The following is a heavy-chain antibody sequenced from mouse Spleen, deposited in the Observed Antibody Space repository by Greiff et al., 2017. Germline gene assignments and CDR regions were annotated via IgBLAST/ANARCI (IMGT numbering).Heavy chain of an antibody. CDR3: ARGPYYRYLYFDY. V-gene: IGHV1-87*01. J-gene: IGHJ2*01. D-gene: IGHD2-14*01. CDR2: IYPGDGDT. Sequence: VHLVESGAELARPGASVKLSCKASGYTFTSYWMQWVKQRPGQGLEWIGAIYPGDGDTRYTQKFKGKATLTADKSSSTAYMQLSSLASEDSAVYYCARGPYYRYLYFDYWGQGTTLTVSS. CDR1: GYTFTSYW.